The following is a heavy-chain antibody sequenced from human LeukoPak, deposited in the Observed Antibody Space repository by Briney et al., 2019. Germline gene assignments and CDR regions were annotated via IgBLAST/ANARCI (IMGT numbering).Heavy chain of an antibody. D-gene: IGHD4-23*01. Sequence: ASVKVSCKASGYTFTGYYMHWVRQAPGQGREWMGWINPNSGGTNYAQKFQGRVTMTRDTSISTAYMELSRLRSDDTAVYYCARGDYGGNFVYVDYWGQGTLVTVSS. CDR1: GYTFTGYY. CDR2: INPNSGGT. J-gene: IGHJ4*02. V-gene: IGHV1-2*02. CDR3: ARGDYGGNFVYVDY.